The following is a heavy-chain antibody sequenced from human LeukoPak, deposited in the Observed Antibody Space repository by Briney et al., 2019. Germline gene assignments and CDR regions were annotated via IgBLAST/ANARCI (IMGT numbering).Heavy chain of an antibody. Sequence: GGSLRLSCAASGFTFSSYGMHWVRQAPGKGLEWVAFIRSDGSDKYYVDSVKGRFTISRNNSKNTLYLQMNSLRAEDTAVYYCSQEGGSHYWGQGTLVTVSS. CDR2: IRSDGSDK. CDR1: GFTFSSYG. CDR3: SQEGGSHY. D-gene: IGHD5-12*01. V-gene: IGHV3-30*02. J-gene: IGHJ4*02.